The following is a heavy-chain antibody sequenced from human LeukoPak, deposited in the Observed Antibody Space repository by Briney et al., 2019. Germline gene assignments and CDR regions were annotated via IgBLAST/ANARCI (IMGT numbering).Heavy chain of an antibody. Sequence: ASVKVSCKASGYTFTSYGISWVRQAPGQGLEWMGWISAYNGNTNYAQKLRGRVTMTTDTSTSTAYMELRSLRSDDTAVYYCARDRSFTIFYHYPDYYYGMDVWGQGTTVTVSS. CDR1: GYTFTSYG. J-gene: IGHJ6*02. D-gene: IGHD3-9*01. CDR2: ISAYNGNT. V-gene: IGHV1-18*01. CDR3: ARDRSFTIFYHYPDYYYGMDV.